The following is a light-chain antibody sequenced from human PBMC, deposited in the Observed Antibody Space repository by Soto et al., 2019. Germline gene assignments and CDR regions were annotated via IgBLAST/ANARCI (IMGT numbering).Light chain of an antibody. CDR3: QQYYSYSRT. V-gene: IGKV1-5*03. CDR2: KAS. J-gene: IGKJ1*01. CDR1: QSISNH. Sequence: DIQMTQSPSSVSSSVEERFIITCRASQSISNHLNWYQQKPGKVPKLLISKASSLESGVPSRFSGSGSGSDFTLTISSLQPDDLATYYCQQYYSYSRTFGQGTKVDIK.